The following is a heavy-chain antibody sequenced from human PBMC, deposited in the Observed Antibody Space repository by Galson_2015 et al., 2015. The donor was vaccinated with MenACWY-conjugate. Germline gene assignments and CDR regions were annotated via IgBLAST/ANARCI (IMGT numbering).Heavy chain of an antibody. Sequence: SLRLSCAASGFTVSSNDMGWVRQAPGKGLEWISLVYRGSNTNYADSVKGRFTIPRDSSKSTLFLQMNSLKTADTAVYYCVGDLVSTTHCTPDICFSRLDSGGRGTL. CDR1: GFTVSSND. J-gene: IGHJ1*01. D-gene: IGHD2-8*01. V-gene: IGHV3-66*02. CDR2: VYRGSNT. CDR3: VGDLVSTTHCTPDICFSRLDS.